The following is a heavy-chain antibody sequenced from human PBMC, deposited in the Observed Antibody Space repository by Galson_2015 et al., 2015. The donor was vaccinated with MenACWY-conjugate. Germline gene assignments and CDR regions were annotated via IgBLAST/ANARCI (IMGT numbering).Heavy chain of an antibody. CDR3: ARDNNWSFDS. CDR1: GFTFNNYW. V-gene: IGHV3-74*01. J-gene: IGHJ4*02. D-gene: IGHD1-1*01. CDR2: IKADGSFS. Sequence: SLRLSCAASGFTFNNYWMHWVHHPPGKGLEWISYIKADGSFSNYADSVKGRFTISTDNAKNMVYLQMDGLGDEDTAVYFCARDNNWSFDSWGQGTLVTVSP.